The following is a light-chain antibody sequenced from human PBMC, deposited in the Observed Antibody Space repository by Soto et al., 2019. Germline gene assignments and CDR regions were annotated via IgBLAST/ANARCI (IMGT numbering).Light chain of an antibody. V-gene: IGLV1-51*01. CDR1: SSNIGGNS. CDR2: DDN. J-gene: IGLJ1*01. CDR3: GSWDSRLSDYV. Sequence: QSVLTQPPSVSAAPGQNVTISCSGSSSNIGGNSVSWYQQLPGTAPKLLIYDDNKRPSGIPDRFSGSKSGTSATLGITGFQTGDEADYYCGSWDSRLSDYVFGNRTKVTV.